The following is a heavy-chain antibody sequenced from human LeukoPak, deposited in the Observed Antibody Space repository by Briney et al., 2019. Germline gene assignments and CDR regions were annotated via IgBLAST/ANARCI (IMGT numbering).Heavy chain of an antibody. D-gene: IGHD5-12*01. Sequence: PGGSLRLSRAASGFTFHHYAIHWVRQVPGKGLEWVSGISWNSGSIGYADSVKGRFTISRDNAKNSVYLQMNSLRAEDTALYYCAKDKAPLYSGYDWDLDFWGQGTLVTVSS. CDR3: AKDKAPLYSGYDWDLDF. CDR1: GFTFHHYA. V-gene: IGHV3-9*01. J-gene: IGHJ4*02. CDR2: ISWNSGSI.